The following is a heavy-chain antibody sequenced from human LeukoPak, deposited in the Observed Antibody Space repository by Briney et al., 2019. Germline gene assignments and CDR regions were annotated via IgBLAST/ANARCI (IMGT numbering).Heavy chain of an antibody. D-gene: IGHD6-13*01. CDR1: GYTFTSYD. Sequence: ASVKVSCKASGYTFTSYDINWVRQANGQGLEWMGWMNPNSGNTGYAQKFQGRVTITRNTSISTAYMELSSLRSEDTAVYYCARAAAGTGYYFDYWGQGTLVTVSS. CDR3: ARAAAGTGYYFDY. V-gene: IGHV1-8*03. CDR2: MNPNSGNT. J-gene: IGHJ4*02.